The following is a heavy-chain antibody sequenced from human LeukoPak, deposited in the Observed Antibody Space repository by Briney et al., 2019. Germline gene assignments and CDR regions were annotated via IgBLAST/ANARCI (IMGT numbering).Heavy chain of an antibody. V-gene: IGHV3-30-3*01. D-gene: IGHD6-13*01. CDR3: ARDSVSSSWYNEGSDY. Sequence: QSGGSLRLSCAASGFTFSSYAMHWVRQAPGKGLEWVAVISYDGSNKYYADSVKGRFTISRDNSKNTLYLQMNSLRAEDTAVYYCARDSVSSSWYNEGSDYWGQGTLVTVSS. CDR2: ISYDGSNK. J-gene: IGHJ4*02. CDR1: GFTFSSYA.